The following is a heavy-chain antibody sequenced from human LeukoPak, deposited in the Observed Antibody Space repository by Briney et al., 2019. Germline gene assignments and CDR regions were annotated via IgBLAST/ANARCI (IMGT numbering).Heavy chain of an antibody. J-gene: IGHJ2*01. CDR2: IYYSGST. V-gene: IGHV4-59*01. CDR3: ARRVGVNWNFDL. CDR1: GGSISSYY. Sequence: SETLSLTCTVSGGSISSYYWSWIRQPPGKGLEWIGYIYYSGSTNYSPSLKSRVTISLDTSKNQFSLKLSSVTAADTAVHYCARRVGVNWNFDLWGRGTLVTVSS. D-gene: IGHD2-8*01.